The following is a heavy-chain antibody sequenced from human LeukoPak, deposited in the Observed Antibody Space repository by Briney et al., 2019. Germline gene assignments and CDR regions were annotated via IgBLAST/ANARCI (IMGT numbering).Heavy chain of an antibody. Sequence: SQTLSLTCAISGDSVSSSSSAWSWIRQSPSRGLEWLGRTYYRSKWHNDYADSVKGRITINPDTSKNEFSLQLNSVTPEDTAVYYCARNLRPDFDYWGQGTLVTVSS. CDR1: GDSVSSSSSA. J-gene: IGHJ4*02. CDR3: ARNLRPDFDY. V-gene: IGHV6-1*01. CDR2: TYYRSKWHN.